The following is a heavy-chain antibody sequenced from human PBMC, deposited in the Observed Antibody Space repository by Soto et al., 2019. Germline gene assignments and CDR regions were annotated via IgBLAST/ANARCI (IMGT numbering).Heavy chain of an antibody. CDR3: ARGMTTVVIPYFQH. CDR1: GFTFSSYA. V-gene: IGHV3-30-3*01. D-gene: IGHD4-17*01. J-gene: IGHJ1*01. CDR2: ISYDGSNK. Sequence: GGSLRLSCAASGFTFSSYAMHWVRQAPGKGLEWVAVISYDGSNKYYADSVKGRFTISRDNSKNTLYLQMNSLRAEDTAVYYCARGMTTVVIPYFQHWGQGTLVTVSS.